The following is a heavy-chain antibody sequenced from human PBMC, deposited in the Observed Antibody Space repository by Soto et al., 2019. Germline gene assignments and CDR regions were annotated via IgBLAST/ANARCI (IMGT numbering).Heavy chain of an antibody. CDR3: ARAFKGIIETTGWPKPYYYGLVV. CDR1: GASLSGVY. V-gene: IGHV4-34*01. CDR2: INHSGGA. D-gene: IGHD6-19*01. Sequence: QVQLQQWGAGLLKPSETLSLTCGVSGASLSGVYWTWIRQTPGRGLEWIGEINHSGGAYYNPDLGDRVAISVDTSKKQFSLTLPSVTAADTGRYYCARAFKGIIETTGWPKPYYYGLVVWAQGTAVIVSS. J-gene: IGHJ6*02.